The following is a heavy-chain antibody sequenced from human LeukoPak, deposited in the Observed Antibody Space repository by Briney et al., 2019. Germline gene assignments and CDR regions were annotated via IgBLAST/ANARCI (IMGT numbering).Heavy chain of an antibody. Sequence: GGPLRLSCAASGFTSSSYAMSWVRQAPGKGLEWVSGISGSGDSTDYADSVKGRFTISRDNSKNTLYLQMNSLRVEDTAVYYCAKTPSYSAATFVHYWGQGTLVTVSS. D-gene: IGHD1-26*01. CDR1: GFTSSSYA. CDR3: AKTPSYSAATFVHY. V-gene: IGHV3-23*01. J-gene: IGHJ4*02. CDR2: ISGSGDST.